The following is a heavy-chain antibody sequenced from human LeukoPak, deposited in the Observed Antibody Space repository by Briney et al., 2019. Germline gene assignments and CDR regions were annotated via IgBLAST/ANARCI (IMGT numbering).Heavy chain of an antibody. J-gene: IGHJ5*02. CDR3: ARTSIYYDSSGYRS. V-gene: IGHV4-34*01. CDR2: INHSGST. CDR1: GGSFSGYY. D-gene: IGHD3-22*01. Sequence: SETLSLTCAVYGGSFSGYYWSWIRQPPGKGLEWIGEINHSGSTNYNPSLKSRVTVSVDTSKNQFSLKLSSVTAADTAVYYCARTSIYYDSSGYRSWGQGTLVTVSS.